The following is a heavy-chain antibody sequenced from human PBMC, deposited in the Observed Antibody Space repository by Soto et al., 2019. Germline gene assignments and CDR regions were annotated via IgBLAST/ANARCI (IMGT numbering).Heavy chain of an antibody. Sequence: ASVKVSCKASGYTFTSYDINWVRQATGQGLEWMGIMNPNSGSTGYAQKFQGRVTMTRDTSTSTVYMELSSLRSEDTAVYYCASVLDILTGYNYYYGMDVWGQGTTVTVSS. CDR3: ASVLDILTGYNYYYGMDV. D-gene: IGHD3-9*01. V-gene: IGHV1-46*03. J-gene: IGHJ6*02. CDR1: GYTFTSYD. CDR2: MNPNSGST.